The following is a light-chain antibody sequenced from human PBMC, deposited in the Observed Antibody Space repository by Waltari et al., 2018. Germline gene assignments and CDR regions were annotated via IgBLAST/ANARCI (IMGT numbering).Light chain of an antibody. V-gene: IGKV3-20*01. CDR3: QSYTYSPEWT. Sequence: DIVLTQSPGTLSLSPGERATLSCRASQSVRSSHLAWYQQKPGQAPRLLINGASSRATGIPDRFSGSGSGTDFTLTISRLEPEDVEVYDCQSYTYSPEWTFGQGTKVEIK. J-gene: IGKJ1*01. CDR1: QSVRSSH. CDR2: GAS.